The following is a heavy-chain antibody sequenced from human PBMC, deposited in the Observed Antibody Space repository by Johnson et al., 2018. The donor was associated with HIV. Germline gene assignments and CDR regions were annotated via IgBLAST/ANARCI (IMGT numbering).Heavy chain of an antibody. CDR2: IRSKAYGETT. CDR1: GFIFGDYA. D-gene: IGHD2-21*02. V-gene: IGHV3-49*03. J-gene: IGHJ3*02. CDR3: TGGRDLRAFDI. Sequence: EVHLVESGGGLVQPGRSLRLSCTTSGFIFGDYAMTWFRQAPTKGLEWVSFIRSKAYGETTEYAASVKGRFTISRDDSKSIAFLQMDSLKTEDTAMYYCTGGRDLRAFDIWGQGTMVTVSS.